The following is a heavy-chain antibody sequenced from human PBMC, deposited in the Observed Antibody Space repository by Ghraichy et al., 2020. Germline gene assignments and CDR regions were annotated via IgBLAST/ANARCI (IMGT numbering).Heavy chain of an antibody. CDR3: ARDLAYCGGDCYPNDAFGI. J-gene: IGHJ3*02. CDR1: GGSISSYY. CDR2: IYYSGST. D-gene: IGHD2-21*02. V-gene: IGHV4-59*01. Sequence: SETLSLTCTVSGGSISSYYWSWIRQPPGKGLEWIGDIYYSGSTNYNPSLKSRVTISVDTSKNQFSLKLSSVTAADTAVYYCARDLAYCGGDCYPNDAFGIWGQGTMVTVSS.